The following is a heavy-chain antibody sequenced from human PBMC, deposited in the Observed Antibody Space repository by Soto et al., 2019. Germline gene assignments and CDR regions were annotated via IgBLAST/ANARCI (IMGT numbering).Heavy chain of an antibody. Sequence: PSETLSLTCTVSGGSISSGGYYWSWIRQHPGKGLEWIGYIYYSGSTYYNPSLKSRVTISVDTSKNQFSLKLSSVTAADTAVYYCARHSNECRKSHDYWGQGTLVTVSS. D-gene: IGHD6-13*01. V-gene: IGHV4-31*03. CDR1: GGSISSGGYY. CDR2: IYYSGST. CDR3: ARHSNECRKSHDY. J-gene: IGHJ4*02.